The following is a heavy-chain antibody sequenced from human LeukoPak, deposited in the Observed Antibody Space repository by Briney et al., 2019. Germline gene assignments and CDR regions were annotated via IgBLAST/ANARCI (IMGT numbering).Heavy chain of an antibody. V-gene: IGHV1-2*02. CDR3: ARGRLITMVRGVKTPDAFDI. J-gene: IGHJ3*02. Sequence: ASVKVSCKASGYTFTGYYMHWVRQAPGQGLEWMGWINPNSGGTNYAQKFQGRVTMTRDMYTSTVYMELSSLRSEDTAVFYCARGRLITMVRGVKTPDAFDIWGQGTMVTVSS. D-gene: IGHD3-10*01. CDR2: INPNSGGT. CDR1: GYTFTGYY.